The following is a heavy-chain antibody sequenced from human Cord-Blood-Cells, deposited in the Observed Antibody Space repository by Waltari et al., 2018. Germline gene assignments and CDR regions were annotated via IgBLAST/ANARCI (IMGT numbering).Heavy chain of an antibody. CDR1: GFTFSSYD. Sequence: EVQLVASGGGLVQPGGSLRLSCAASGFTFSSYDMHWVLHATGKGLGWVSASGTAGDTYYPGSVKGRFTISRENAKNSLYLQMNSLRAGDTAVYYCARRSGDAFDIWGQGTMVTVSS. V-gene: IGHV3-13*01. CDR2: SGTAGDT. CDR3: ARRSGDAFDI. D-gene: IGHD3-3*01. J-gene: IGHJ3*02.